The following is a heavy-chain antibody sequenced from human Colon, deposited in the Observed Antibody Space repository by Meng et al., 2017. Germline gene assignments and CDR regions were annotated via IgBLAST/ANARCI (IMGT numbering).Heavy chain of an antibody. Sequence: GESLKISCAASGFTFSDHSMNWVRQAPGKGLQWVSVINYDGSRKFYADSEKGRFTISRDNSKDTLFLQMNSLSVEDTAVYYCASGFYDGHGSYVGGDWGQGTLVTVSS. CDR1: GFTFSDHS. CDR2: INYDGSRK. J-gene: IGHJ4*02. D-gene: IGHD3-10*01. CDR3: ASGFYDGHGSYVGGD. V-gene: IGHV3-30*04.